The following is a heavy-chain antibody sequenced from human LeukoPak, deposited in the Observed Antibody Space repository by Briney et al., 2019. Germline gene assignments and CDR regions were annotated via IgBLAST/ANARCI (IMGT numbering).Heavy chain of an antibody. CDR1: GYTFINYW. CDR3: ASHDYGDYGTFKF. J-gene: IGHJ4*02. D-gene: IGHD4-17*01. CDR2: IYPSDSDT. V-gene: IGHV5-51*01. Sequence: GESLKISCKGSGYTFINYWIGWLRQMPGKGLEWMGIIYPSDSDTRYSPSFRGQVTISADKSISTAYLQWSSLKASDTAMYYCASHDYGDYGTFKFWGQGTLVTVSS.